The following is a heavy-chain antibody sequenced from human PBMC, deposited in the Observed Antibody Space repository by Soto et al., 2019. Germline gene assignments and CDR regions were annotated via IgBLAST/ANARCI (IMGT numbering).Heavy chain of an antibody. CDR2: IYYSGST. V-gene: IGHV4-39*01. D-gene: IGHD6-19*01. CDR3: VSHRNYIVVSGSFFDY. J-gene: IGHJ4*02. CDR1: GGSIASSLYY. Sequence: QLQLQESGPGLVKPSETLSLICTVSGGSIASSLYYWGWVRQSPGKGLEWIESIYYSGSTHYNPSLKVRVTVSVDTSKTHFSLKLTSVTAADTAVYFCVSHRNYIVVSGSFFDYWSQGTLVTVSS.